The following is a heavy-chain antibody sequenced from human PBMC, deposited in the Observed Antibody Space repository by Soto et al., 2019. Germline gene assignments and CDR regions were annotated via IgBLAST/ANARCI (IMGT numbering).Heavy chain of an antibody. CDR3: ARYSNSAYYYYGMDV. Sequence: SETLSLTCTVSGGSISSSSYYWGWIRQPPGKGLEWIGSIYYSGSTYYNPSLKSRVTISVDTSKNQFSLKLSSVTAADTAVYYCARYSNSAYYYYGMDVWGQGTTVTVSS. D-gene: IGHD4-4*01. V-gene: IGHV4-39*01. CDR2: IYYSGST. CDR1: GGSISSSSYY. J-gene: IGHJ6*02.